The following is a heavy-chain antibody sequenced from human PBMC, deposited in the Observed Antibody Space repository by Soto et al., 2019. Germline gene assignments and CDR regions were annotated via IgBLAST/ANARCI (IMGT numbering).Heavy chain of an antibody. Sequence: QVQLQESGPGLVKPSQTLSLTCTVSGGSISSGGYYWSWIRQHPGKGLEWIGYIYYSGRTYYNPSLKSRVTISVDTSKNQFSLKLSSVTAADTAVYYCARALGYCSSTSCEGREYYFDYWGQGTLVTVSS. J-gene: IGHJ4*02. CDR1: GGSISSGGYY. V-gene: IGHV4-31*03. D-gene: IGHD2-2*01. CDR2: IYYSGRT. CDR3: ARALGYCSSTSCEGREYYFDY.